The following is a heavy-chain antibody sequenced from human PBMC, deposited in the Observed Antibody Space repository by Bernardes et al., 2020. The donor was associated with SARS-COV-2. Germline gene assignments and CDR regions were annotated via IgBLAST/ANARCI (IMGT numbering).Heavy chain of an antibody. D-gene: IGHD6-19*01. CDR1: GFTFDDFY. J-gene: IGHJ4*02. CDR2: ISGSGSTV. CDR3: ARDGDSSGWDFDY. V-gene: IGHV3-11*01. Sequence: GGSLRLSCGASGFTFDDFYMTWIRQAPGKGLEWVSYISGSGSTVFYADSVKGRFTISRDNAKNSVYLQMNSLRAEDTAVYYCARDGDSSGWDFDYWGQGTLVTVSP.